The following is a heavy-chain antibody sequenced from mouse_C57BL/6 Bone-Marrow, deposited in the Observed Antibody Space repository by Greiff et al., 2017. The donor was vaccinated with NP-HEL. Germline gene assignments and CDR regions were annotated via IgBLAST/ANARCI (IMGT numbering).Heavy chain of an antibody. J-gene: IGHJ4*01. CDR1: GYSFTGYY. CDR2: INPSTGGT. V-gene: IGHV1-42*01. Sequence: EVQLQQSGPELVKPGASVKISCKASGYSFTGYYMNWVKQSPEKSLEWIGEINPSTGGTTYNQKFKAKATLTVDKSSSTAYMQLKRLTSEDSAVDYCADGRAPYYYAMDYGGQGTSVTVSS. CDR3: ADGRAPYYYAMDY. D-gene: IGHD1-1*01.